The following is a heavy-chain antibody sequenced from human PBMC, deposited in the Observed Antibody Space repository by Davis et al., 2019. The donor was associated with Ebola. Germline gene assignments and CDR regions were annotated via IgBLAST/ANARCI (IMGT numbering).Heavy chain of an antibody. Sequence: GESLKISCAASGFTVSSDYVSWVRQAPGKGLEWVSAISGSGGGTYYADSVRGRFTISRDNSKNTLYLQMSSLRAEETAVYYCARDLPGGDWYFDLWGRGTLVTVSS. CDR1: GFTVSSDY. V-gene: IGHV3-23*01. CDR3: ARDLPGGDWYFDL. CDR2: ISGSGGGT. J-gene: IGHJ2*01. D-gene: IGHD1-14*01.